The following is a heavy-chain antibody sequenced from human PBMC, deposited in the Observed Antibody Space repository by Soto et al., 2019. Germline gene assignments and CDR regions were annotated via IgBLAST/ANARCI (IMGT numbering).Heavy chain of an antibody. CDR2: INPNSGDT. D-gene: IGHD3-10*01. Sequence: ASVKVSCKASGHTFTGYYMHWVRQAPGQGLEWMGWINPNSGDTNYAQKFQGRVTMTRDTSISTAYMELSRLRSDDTAVYYCAREDREYYYYYYGMDVWGQGTTVTVSS. CDR3: AREDREYYYYYYGMDV. CDR1: GHTFTGYY. V-gene: IGHV1-2*02. J-gene: IGHJ6*02.